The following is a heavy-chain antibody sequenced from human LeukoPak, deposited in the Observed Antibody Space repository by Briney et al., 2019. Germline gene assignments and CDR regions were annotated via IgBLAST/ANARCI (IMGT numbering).Heavy chain of an antibody. D-gene: IGHD6-19*01. Sequence: GASVKVSCKASGYSFINYGINWVRQGTGQGLEWMGWMNPNNGDTGYAQKFQGRVTMTRNASAGTAHMELSRLKSDDTAVYFCVRGYGTGWYGGDYWGQGTLVTVSS. CDR1: GYSFINYG. J-gene: IGHJ4*02. CDR2: MNPNNGDT. V-gene: IGHV1-8*01. CDR3: VRGYGTGWYGGDY.